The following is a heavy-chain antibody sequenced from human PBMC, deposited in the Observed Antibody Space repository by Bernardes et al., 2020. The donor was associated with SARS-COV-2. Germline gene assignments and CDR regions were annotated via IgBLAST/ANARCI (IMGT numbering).Heavy chain of an antibody. D-gene: IGHD3-22*01. CDR3: ARGASGYYYSFDP. V-gene: IGHV3-66*01. J-gene: IGHJ5*02. CDR2: IYSGGST. CDR1: GFTFSRNY. Sequence: GGYLRPSCAASGFTFSRNYMSWVRPAPGKGLEWVSVIYSGGSTYYADSVKGRFTISRDNSKNTLYLQMNSLRVEDTAVYYCARGASGYYYSFDPWGQGTLVTVPS.